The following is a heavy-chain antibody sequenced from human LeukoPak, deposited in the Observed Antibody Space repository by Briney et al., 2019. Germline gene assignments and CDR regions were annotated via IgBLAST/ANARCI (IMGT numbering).Heavy chain of an antibody. CDR3: ARDNSVAYYDSSGYSN. Sequence: ASVKVSCKASGYTLTGYYMNWVRQTPGQGLEWMGRINPNSGGTNYAQKFQGRVTMTRDTSISTAYMELTRLRSDDTAVYYCARDNSVAYYDSSGYSNWGQGTLVTVSS. CDR1: GYTLTGYY. V-gene: IGHV1-2*06. D-gene: IGHD3-22*01. CDR2: INPNSGGT. J-gene: IGHJ4*02.